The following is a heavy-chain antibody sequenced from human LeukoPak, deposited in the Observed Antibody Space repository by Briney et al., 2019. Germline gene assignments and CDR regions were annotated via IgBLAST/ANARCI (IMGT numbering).Heavy chain of an antibody. CDR1: GGSIRSYY. V-gene: IGHV4-59*12. D-gene: IGHD2-15*01. CDR3: ARAPFYCSGGSCLLGPFDY. CDR2: IYYSGST. J-gene: IGHJ4*02. Sequence: SETLSLTCTVSGGSIRSYYWSWIRQPPGKGLEWIGYIYYSGSTNYNPSLKSRVTISVDTSKNQFSLKLSSVTAADTAVYYCARAPFYCSGGSCLLGPFDYWGQGTLVTVSS.